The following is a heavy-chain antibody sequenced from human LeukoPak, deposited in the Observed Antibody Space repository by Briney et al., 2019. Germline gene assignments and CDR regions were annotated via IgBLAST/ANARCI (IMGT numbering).Heavy chain of an antibody. Sequence: GGSLRLSCGASGFSFRSYWMHWVRQAPGKALMWVSRVNNDGSSTTYADSVEGRFTISRDNARNTLYLQMNSLRAEDTAVYYCARSSYPYYFDYWGQGTLVTVSS. CDR2: VNNDGSST. D-gene: IGHD6-19*01. CDR1: GFSFRSYW. V-gene: IGHV3-74*01. CDR3: ARSSYPYYFDY. J-gene: IGHJ4*02.